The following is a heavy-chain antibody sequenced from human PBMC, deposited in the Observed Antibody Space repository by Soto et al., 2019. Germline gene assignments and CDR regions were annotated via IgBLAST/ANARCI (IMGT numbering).Heavy chain of an antibody. CDR2: ISGSGGST. D-gene: IGHD3-3*01. J-gene: IGHJ6*02. Sequence: EVQLLEYGGGLVQPGGSLRLSCAASGFTFSSYAMSWVRQAPGKGLEWVSAISGSGGSTYYADSVKGRFTIYRDNAKNTLYLQMNSLRAEETAVYYCAKLKNYDFWSGYTYYYGMDVWGHVTTVTVSS. CDR3: AKLKNYDFWSGYTYYYGMDV. V-gene: IGHV3-23*01. CDR1: GFTFSSYA.